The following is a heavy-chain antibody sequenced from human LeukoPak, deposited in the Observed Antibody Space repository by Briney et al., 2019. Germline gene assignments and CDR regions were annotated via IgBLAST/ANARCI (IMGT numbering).Heavy chain of an antibody. CDR2: IYYSGST. Sequence: SETLSLTCTVSGGSISSSSYYWGWIRQPPGKGLEWIESIYYSGSTYYNPSLKSRVTISVDTSKNQFSLKLSSVTAADTAVYYCARVSDSSGSFDYWGQGTLVTVSS. D-gene: IGHD3-22*01. J-gene: IGHJ4*02. CDR3: ARVSDSSGSFDY. CDR1: GGSISSSSYY. V-gene: IGHV4-39*07.